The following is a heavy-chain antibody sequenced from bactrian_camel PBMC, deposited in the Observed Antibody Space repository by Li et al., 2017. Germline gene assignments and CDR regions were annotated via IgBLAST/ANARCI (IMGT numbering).Heavy chain of an antibody. V-gene: IGHV3S67*01. CDR3: AASWDVTAREALGNIARPEFGY. D-gene: IGHD4*01. CDR2: VDSDGST. Sequence: VQLVESGGGSAQAGGSLRLSCAPSGYTYSSYCMGWFRRSPGKNPSGVAFVDSDGSTTYADSVKGRFTISKDSAKNTLYLQMDNLKPEDSATYRCAASWDVTAREALGNIARPEFGYWGDGTQVTVS. CDR1: GYTYSSYC. J-gene: IGHJ6*01.